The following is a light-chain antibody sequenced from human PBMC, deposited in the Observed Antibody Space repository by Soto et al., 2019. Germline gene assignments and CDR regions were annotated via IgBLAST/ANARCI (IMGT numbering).Light chain of an antibody. CDR3: MQALQILYT. CDR2: LGS. V-gene: IGKV2-28*01. Sequence: DLVMTQSPLSLPVTPGEPASISCRSSQSLLHSNGYNYLDWYLQKPGQSTKLLIYLGSNRASGVPDRFSGSGSGTDFTLEISRVEAEDVGVYYCMQALQILYTFGQGTKLEI. J-gene: IGKJ2*01. CDR1: QSLLHSNGYNY.